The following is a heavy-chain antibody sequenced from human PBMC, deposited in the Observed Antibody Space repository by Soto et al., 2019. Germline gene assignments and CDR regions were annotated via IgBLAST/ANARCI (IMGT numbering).Heavy chain of an antibody. V-gene: IGHV3-30*18. CDR2: ISYDGSNK. J-gene: IGHJ4*02. CDR1: GFTFSSYG. D-gene: IGHD6-13*01. Sequence: QVQLVESGGGVVQPGRSLRLSCAASGFTFSSYGMHWVRQAPGKGLEGVAVISYDGSNKYYADSVKGRFTISRDNSKNTLYLQTNSLRAEDTAVYYCAKLGIAAAGKGYWGPGTLVTVSS. CDR3: AKLGIAAAGKGY.